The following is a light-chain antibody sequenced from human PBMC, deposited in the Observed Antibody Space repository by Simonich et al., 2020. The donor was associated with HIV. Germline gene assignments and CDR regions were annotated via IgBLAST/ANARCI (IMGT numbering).Light chain of an antibody. J-gene: IGKJ4*01. Sequence: DIQMTQSPSSLSASVGDRVTITCRTSQRISSYLNWYQHKPGKAPKLLLYFAARLESGVPSRFSGSGSGTDYTLTISSLQPEDFATYYCQQFYTSVVTFGGGTKVEI. CDR2: FAA. V-gene: IGKV1-NL1*01. CDR3: QQFYTSVVT. CDR1: QRISSY.